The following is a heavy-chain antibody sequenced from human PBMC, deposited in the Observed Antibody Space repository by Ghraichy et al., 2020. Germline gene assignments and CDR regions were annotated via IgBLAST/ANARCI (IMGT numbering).Heavy chain of an antibody. CDR1: GGSISSYY. V-gene: IGHV4-59*01. Sequence: SETLSLTCTVSGGSISSYYWSWIRQPPGKGLEWIGYIYYSGSTNYNPSLKSRVTISVDTSKNQFSLKLSSVTAADTAVYYCARGDSYGNNWFDPWGQGTLVTVSS. D-gene: IGHD5-18*01. J-gene: IGHJ5*02. CDR2: IYYSGST. CDR3: ARGDSYGNNWFDP.